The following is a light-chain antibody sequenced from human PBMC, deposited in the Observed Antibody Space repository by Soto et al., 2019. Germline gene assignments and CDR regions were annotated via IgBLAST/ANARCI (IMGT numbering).Light chain of an antibody. V-gene: IGKV3-11*01. CDR3: HQHSHWPPWT. CDR2: GAS. Sequence: EVVLTQSPATLSLSPGERATLSCRASENVRTFVDWYQQKPGQAPRLLIYGASNRATGIPARFSGSGSGTDFTLTISDLDPEDFAVYYCHQHSHWPPWTFGQGTRVEIQ. CDR1: ENVRTF. J-gene: IGKJ1*01.